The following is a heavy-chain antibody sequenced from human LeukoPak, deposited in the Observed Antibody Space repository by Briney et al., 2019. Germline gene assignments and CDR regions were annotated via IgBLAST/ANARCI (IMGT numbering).Heavy chain of an antibody. J-gene: IGHJ3*01. CDR2: ISYDGSNK. D-gene: IGHD2-2*01. Sequence: GRSLRLSCAASGFTFSSYAMHWVRQAPGKGLEWVAVISYDGSNKYYADSVKGRFTISRDNSKNTLYLQMNSLRAEDTAVYYCARTEYCSPTSCKYASFWGQGTMVTVSS. CDR3: ARTEYCSPTSCKYASF. CDR1: GFTFSSYA. V-gene: IGHV3-30-3*01.